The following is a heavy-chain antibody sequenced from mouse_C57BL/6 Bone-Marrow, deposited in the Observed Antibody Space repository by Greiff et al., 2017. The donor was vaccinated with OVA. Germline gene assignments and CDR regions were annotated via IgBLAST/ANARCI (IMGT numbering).Heavy chain of an antibody. CDR2: IDPSDSET. V-gene: IGHV1-52*01. CDR1: GYTFTSYW. CDR3: ARPSTYWYFDV. J-gene: IGHJ1*03. Sequence: QVQLQQPGAELVRPGSSVKLSCKASGYTFTSYWMHWVKQRPIQGLEWIGNIDPSDSETHYNQKFKDKATLTVDNSSSTAYMQLSSLTSEDSAVYYCARPSTYWYFDVWGTGTTVTVSS. D-gene: IGHD1-1*01.